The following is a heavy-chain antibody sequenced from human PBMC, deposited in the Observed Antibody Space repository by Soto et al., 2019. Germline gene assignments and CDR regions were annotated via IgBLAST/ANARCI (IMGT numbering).Heavy chain of an antibody. Sequence: AETLSLTCTVSGDSISNCYWSWIREPPGKGLEWIGFIYYSASADYNPSLKSRVTISIDTSKNHFSLKLSSVTAAETAIYYCARCVMGSYGYSFDPWGQGTLVTVS. J-gene: IGHJ5*02. CDR2: IYYSASA. D-gene: IGHD3-16*02. V-gene: IGHV4-59*01. CDR1: GDSISNCY. CDR3: ARCVMGSYGYSFDP.